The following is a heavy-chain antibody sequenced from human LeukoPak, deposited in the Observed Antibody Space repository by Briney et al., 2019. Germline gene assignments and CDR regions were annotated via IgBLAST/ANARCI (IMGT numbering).Heavy chain of an antibody. CDR2: IYYSGSN. CDR3: ARSSAYCSGGSCYLSPQYYYYMDV. Sequence: ASETLSLTCTVSGGSISSYYWSWIRQPPGKGLEWSGYIYYSGSNNYNPFLRGRVTISVDTSKNQFSLKLSSVTAADTAVYYCARSSAYCSGGSCYLSPQYYYYMDVWGKGTTVTVSS. D-gene: IGHD2-15*01. J-gene: IGHJ6*03. V-gene: IGHV4-59*01. CDR1: GGSISSYY.